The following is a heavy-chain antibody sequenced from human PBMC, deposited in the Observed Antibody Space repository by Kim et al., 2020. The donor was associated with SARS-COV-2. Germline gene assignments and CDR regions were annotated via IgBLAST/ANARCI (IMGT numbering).Heavy chain of an antibody. CDR2: ISNDGKNK. V-gene: IGHV3-30*18. CDR1: GFTFSRNG. D-gene: IGHD6-13*01. CDR3: AKDVRSEAAALES. Sequence: LSLTCAASGFTFSRNGMHWVRQAPGKGLEWVAVISNDGKNKYYQDSVKGRFTISRDNSRSTLYLQMNSLRDADTAIYYCAKDVRSEAAALESWGQGT. J-gene: IGHJ4*02.